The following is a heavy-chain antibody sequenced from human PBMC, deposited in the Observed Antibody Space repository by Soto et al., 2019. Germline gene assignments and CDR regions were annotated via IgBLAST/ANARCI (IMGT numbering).Heavy chain of an antibody. Sequence: WGSLRLSCAASGFTFSSYSMNWVRQAPGKGLEWVSYISSSSSTIYYADSVKGRFTISRDNAKNSVYLQMNSLRDEDTAVYYCARWPYYYDSSGNWGQGTLVTVSS. J-gene: IGHJ4*02. CDR2: ISSSSSTI. D-gene: IGHD3-22*01. V-gene: IGHV3-48*02. CDR3: ARWPYYYDSSGN. CDR1: GFTFSSYS.